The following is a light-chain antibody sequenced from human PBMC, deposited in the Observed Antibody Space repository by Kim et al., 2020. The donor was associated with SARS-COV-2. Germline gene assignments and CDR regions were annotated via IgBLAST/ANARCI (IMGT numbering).Light chain of an antibody. Sequence: DIQMTQSPSSLSASVGDRVTITCRASQDIRNDLGWYQQNPGRAPKRLIYGASSLQSGVPSRFSGSGSGTEFTLTISSLQPEDFATYSCLKHNTYPSTFGQGTRLEIK. CDR1: QDIRND. CDR2: GAS. CDR3: LKHNTYPST. V-gene: IGKV1-17*01. J-gene: IGKJ5*01.